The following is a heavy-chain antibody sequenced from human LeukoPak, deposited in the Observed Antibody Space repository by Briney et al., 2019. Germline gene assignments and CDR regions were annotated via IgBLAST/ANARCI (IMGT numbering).Heavy chain of an antibody. CDR1: GFTFSSYE. D-gene: IGHD3-10*01. CDR2: ISSSGSTI. Sequence: GGSLRLSCAASGFTFSSYEMNWVRQAPGKGLEWVSYISSSGSTIYYADSVKGRFTISRDNAKNSLYLQMSSLRAEDTAVYYCASQPVVRGVRYYYYMDVWGKGTTVTVSS. V-gene: IGHV3-48*03. CDR3: ASQPVVRGVRYYYYMDV. J-gene: IGHJ6*03.